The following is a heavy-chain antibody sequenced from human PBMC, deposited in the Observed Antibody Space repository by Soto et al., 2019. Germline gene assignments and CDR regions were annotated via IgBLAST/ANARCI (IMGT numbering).Heavy chain of an antibody. Sequence: ASVKVSCKASGYTFKSYAISWVRQAPGQGLECMGWISAYNGNTNYAQKFQGRVTMTTDTSTNTAYMELRGLTFDDTAVYYCARDIESVTAKHFFYYYAMDVWGQGTTVTVSS. CDR2: ISAYNGNT. CDR1: GYTFKSYA. V-gene: IGHV1-18*01. D-gene: IGHD2-8*01. CDR3: ARDIESVTAKHFFYYYAMDV. J-gene: IGHJ6*02.